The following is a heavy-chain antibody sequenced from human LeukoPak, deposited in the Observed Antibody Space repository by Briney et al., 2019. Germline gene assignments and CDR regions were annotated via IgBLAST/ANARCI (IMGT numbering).Heavy chain of an antibody. Sequence: GGSLRLSCAVSGFTVSINYMSWVRQAPGKGLEWVSVIYSGGSTYYADSVKGRFTISRHNSKNTLYLQMNSLRAEDTAVYYCARGILEWLYFDYWGQGTLVTVSS. V-gene: IGHV3-53*04. J-gene: IGHJ4*02. CDR1: GFTVSINY. CDR3: ARGILEWLYFDY. CDR2: IYSGGST. D-gene: IGHD3-3*01.